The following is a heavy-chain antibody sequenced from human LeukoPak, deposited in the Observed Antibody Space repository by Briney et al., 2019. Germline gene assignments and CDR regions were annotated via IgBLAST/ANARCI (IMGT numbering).Heavy chain of an antibody. CDR3: ARSPRDENLFDY. CDR1: GGSISSYY. J-gene: IGHJ4*02. V-gene: IGHV4-4*07. Sequence: SETLSLTCSVSGGSISSYYWSWIRQPAGKGLEWIGRIYTSGSTNYNPSLKSRVTMSVDTSKNQFSLRLSSVTAADTAVYYCARSPRDENLFDYWGQGTLVTVFS. CDR2: IYTSGST. D-gene: IGHD5-24*01.